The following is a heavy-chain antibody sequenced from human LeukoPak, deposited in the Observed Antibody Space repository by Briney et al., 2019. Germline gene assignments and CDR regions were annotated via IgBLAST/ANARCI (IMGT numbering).Heavy chain of an antibody. D-gene: IGHD6-19*01. CDR3: AKGKGAGSGWYGNYFDY. Sequence: PGGSLRLSCAASGFTFSSYAMSWVRQAPGKGLEWASSISGSGGNTYYADSVKGRFTISRDNSKNTLYLHMNSLRAEDTAVYYCAKGKGAGSGWYGNYFDYWGQGTLVTVSS. J-gene: IGHJ4*02. CDR1: GFTFSSYA. V-gene: IGHV3-23*01. CDR2: ISGSGGNT.